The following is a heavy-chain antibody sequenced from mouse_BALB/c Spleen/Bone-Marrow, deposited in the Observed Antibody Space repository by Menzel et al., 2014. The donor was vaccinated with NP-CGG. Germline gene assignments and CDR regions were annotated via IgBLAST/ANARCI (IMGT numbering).Heavy chain of an antibody. Sequence: VKLMESGPGLVAPSQSLSITCTVSGFSLTSYDISWIRQPPGKGLEWLGVIWTGGGTNYNSAFMSRLSISKDNSKSQVFLKMNSPQTDDTAIYYCVRGVNFDYWGQGTTLAVSS. CDR1: GFSLTSYD. V-gene: IGHV2-9-2*01. J-gene: IGHJ2*01. CDR3: VRGVNFDY. CDR2: IWTGGGT.